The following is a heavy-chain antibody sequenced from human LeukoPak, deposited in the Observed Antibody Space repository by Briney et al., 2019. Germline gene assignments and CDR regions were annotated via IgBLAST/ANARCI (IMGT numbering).Heavy chain of an antibody. D-gene: IGHD2-21*01. V-gene: IGHV4-39*01. CDR3: ARRPPYCDGDCFDY. Sequence: PSETLSLTCTVSGGSISSSSYYWGWIRQPPGKGLEWIGSIYYSGSTYYNPSLKSRVTISVDTSKNQFSLKLSSVTAADTAVYYCARRPPYCDGDCFDYWGQGTLVTVSS. CDR2: IYYSGST. CDR1: GGSISSSSYY. J-gene: IGHJ4*02.